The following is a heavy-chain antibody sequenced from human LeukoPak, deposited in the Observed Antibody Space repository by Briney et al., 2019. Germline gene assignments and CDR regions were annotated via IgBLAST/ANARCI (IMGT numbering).Heavy chain of an antibody. J-gene: IGHJ4*02. Sequence: PSETLSLTCTVSGGSIRSGSHYWAWIRQPPGRGLEWIGSIYYTGDTYYSPSFRSRVVMSVDTSKNQFSLNLSSVTAADTAVYYCARRTTYCSGGSCYYFDKWGQGALVTVSS. CDR1: GGSIRSGSHY. V-gene: IGHV4-39*01. CDR3: ARRTTYCSGGSCYYFDK. CDR2: IYYTGDT. D-gene: IGHD2-15*01.